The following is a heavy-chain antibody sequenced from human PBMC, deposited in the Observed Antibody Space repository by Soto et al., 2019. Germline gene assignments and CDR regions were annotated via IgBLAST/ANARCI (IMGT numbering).Heavy chain of an antibody. CDR3: GRGSLGYLSSYRNYYYYEMDV. CDR2: IIPIFGTA. J-gene: IGHJ6*02. V-gene: IGHV1-69*13. D-gene: IGHD3-16*02. CDR1: GGTFSSYA. Sequence: SXKVSCKASGGTFSSYAISWVRQAPGLGLEWMGGIIPIFGTAKYAQKFQGRVTITADESTSMVYMEMSSLRSDDTAVYYCGRGSLGYLSSYRNYYYYEMDVWGQGTTVTVSS.